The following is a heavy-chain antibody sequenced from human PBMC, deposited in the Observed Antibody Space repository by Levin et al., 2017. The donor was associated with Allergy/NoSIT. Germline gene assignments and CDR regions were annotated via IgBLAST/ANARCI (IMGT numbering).Heavy chain of an antibody. CDR3: AKEISIAAEGHYYGLDV. J-gene: IGHJ6*02. Sequence: GGSLRLSCAASGFPFDNYAIHWVRQAPGKGLEWVSGITWNSGNIGYADSVKGRFTISRDNAKNSLYLQMNSLRTEDSALYFCAKEISIAAEGHYYGLDVWGQGTTVTVSS. CDR2: ITWNSGNI. CDR1: GFPFDNYA. V-gene: IGHV3-9*01. D-gene: IGHD2/OR15-2a*01.